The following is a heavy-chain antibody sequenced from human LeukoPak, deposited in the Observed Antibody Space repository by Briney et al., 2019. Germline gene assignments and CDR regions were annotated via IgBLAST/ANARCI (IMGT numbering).Heavy chain of an antibody. CDR3: ARQSGAYGLFDY. CDR1: GGSISSYF. CDR2: IYYSGST. D-gene: IGHD3-16*01. Sequence: PSETLSLTCTVSGGSISSYFWSWIRQPPGKGLEWIGYIYYSGSTNYNPSLKSRVTISVDTSKNQFSLKLSSVTAADTAVYYCARQSGAYGLFDYWGQGTLVTVSS. J-gene: IGHJ4*02. V-gene: IGHV4-59*08.